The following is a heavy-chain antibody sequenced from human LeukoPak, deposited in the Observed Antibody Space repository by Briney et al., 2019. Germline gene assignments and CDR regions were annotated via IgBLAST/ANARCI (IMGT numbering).Heavy chain of an antibody. Sequence: GGSLRLSCAASGFTFSSYGMHWVRQAPGKGLEWVSSISSSSSYIYYADSVKGRFTISRDNAKNSLYLQMNSLRAEDTAVYYCARANGNYYDSSGYPFDYWGQGTLVTVSS. D-gene: IGHD3-22*01. CDR1: GFTFSSYG. CDR3: ARANGNYYDSSGYPFDY. V-gene: IGHV3-21*01. J-gene: IGHJ4*02. CDR2: ISSSSSYI.